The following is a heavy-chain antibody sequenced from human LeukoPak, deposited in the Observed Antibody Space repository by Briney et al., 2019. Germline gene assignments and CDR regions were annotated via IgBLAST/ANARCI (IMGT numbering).Heavy chain of an antibody. V-gene: IGHV1-18*01. Sequence: GASVKVSCKASGYAFTRYGSTWVRQAPGQGLEWMVWISVYNGNTNYAQKIQGRVTITTEISTSTAYMELRSLRSDDTAIYYCAKLAYGANFFDYWGQGTLVTVSS. CDR1: GYAFTRYG. J-gene: IGHJ4*02. D-gene: IGHD4/OR15-4a*01. CDR3: AKLAYGANFFDY. CDR2: ISVYNGNT.